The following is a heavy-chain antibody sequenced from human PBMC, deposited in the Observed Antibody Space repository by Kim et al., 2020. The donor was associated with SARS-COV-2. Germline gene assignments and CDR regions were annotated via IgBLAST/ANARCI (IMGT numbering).Heavy chain of an antibody. CDR3: ARGPTYYYDSSGYPFDY. Sequence: VKGRFTITRDNAKNSLYLQMNSLRDEDTAVYYCARGPTYYYDSSGYPFDYWGQGTLVTVSS. V-gene: IGHV3-48*02. D-gene: IGHD3-22*01. J-gene: IGHJ4*02.